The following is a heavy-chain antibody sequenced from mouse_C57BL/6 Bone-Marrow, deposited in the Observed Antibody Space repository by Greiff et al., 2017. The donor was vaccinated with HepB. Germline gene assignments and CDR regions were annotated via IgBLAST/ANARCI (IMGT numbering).Heavy chain of an antibody. Sequence: EVHLVESGGGLVQPGESLKLSCESNEYEFPSHDMSWVRKTPEKRLELVAAIKSDGGSTYYQDTMDGRFISSRDNTKKTLYLQMSSVRSEDTALYYCARALGPGYFDYWGQGTTLTVSS. CDR2: IKSDGGST. CDR1: EYEFPSHD. V-gene: IGHV5-2*01. J-gene: IGHJ2*01. CDR3: ARALGPGYFDY.